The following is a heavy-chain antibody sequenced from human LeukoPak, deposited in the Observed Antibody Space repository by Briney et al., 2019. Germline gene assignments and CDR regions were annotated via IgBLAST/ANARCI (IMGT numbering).Heavy chain of an antibody. D-gene: IGHD2-15*01. Sequence: GTSVKVSCKASGYTFTGYYMHWVRQAPGQGLEWMGWINPNSGGTNYAQKFQGWVTMTRDTSISTAYMELSRLRSDDTAVYYCAKELEGWFISDAFDIWGQGTMVTVSS. CDR1: GYTFTGYY. CDR3: AKELEGWFISDAFDI. V-gene: IGHV1-2*04. CDR2: INPNSGGT. J-gene: IGHJ3*02.